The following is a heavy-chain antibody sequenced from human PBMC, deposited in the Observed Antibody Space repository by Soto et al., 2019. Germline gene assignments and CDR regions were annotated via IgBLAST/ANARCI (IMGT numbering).Heavy chain of an antibody. D-gene: IGHD3-9*01. CDR1: GDCISNTYNF. V-gene: IGHV4-39*01. CDR2: IYYNGRT. J-gene: IGHJ4*02. Sequence: PXGSLWLTCTVSGDCISNTYNFGGWIRQSPGKGLEWIGSIYYNGRTYYSPSLRSRVTMSVDTPKNQFSLRLSSVTAADTALYYCARPQRRLVDSFDSWGQGTPVTVS. CDR3: ARPQRRLVDSFDS.